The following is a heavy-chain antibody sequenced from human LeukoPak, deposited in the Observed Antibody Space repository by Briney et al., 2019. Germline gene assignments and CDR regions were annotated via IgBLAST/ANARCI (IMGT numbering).Heavy chain of an antibody. CDR2: IKQDGSEK. CDR1: GFTFSNYW. V-gene: IGHV3-7*01. CDR3: ARGKRA. J-gene: IGHJ4*02. Sequence: GGSLRLSCTASGFTFSNYWMSWVRQAPGKWLEWVANIKQDGSEKYYVDSVKGRFTISRDNAKNSLYLQMNSLRAEDTAVYYCARGKRAWGQGTLVTVSS.